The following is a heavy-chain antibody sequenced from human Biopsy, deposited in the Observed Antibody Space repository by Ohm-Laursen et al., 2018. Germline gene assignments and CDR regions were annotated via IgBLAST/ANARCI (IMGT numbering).Heavy chain of an antibody. V-gene: IGHV1-69*10. CDR2: IIAVSGLV. J-gene: IGHJ4*02. Sequence: VKISCKASGGTFSNYAISWVRQAPGEGLEWMGGIIAVSGLVNYAPKFQGRVSITAGKSTTTAYMELSNLKSEDTAVYYCATPFQYYDSWGGYPPFDHWGQGTLVTVSS. CDR1: GGTFSNYA. D-gene: IGHD3-3*01. CDR3: ATPFQYYDSWGGYPPFDH.